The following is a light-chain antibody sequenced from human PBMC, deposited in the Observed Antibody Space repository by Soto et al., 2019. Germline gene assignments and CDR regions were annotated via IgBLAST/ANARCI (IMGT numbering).Light chain of an antibody. CDR1: SSDVGGYNY. V-gene: IGLV2-14*03. CDR2: DVN. Sequence: QSALTQPASVSGSPGQSITISCTGTSSDVGGYNYVSWYQQHPGKAPKLMIYDVNNRPSGVFNRFSGSKSGNTASLTISGLQAEDEADYYCSSYSGSSTLVVFGGGTKLTVL. J-gene: IGLJ2*01. CDR3: SSYSGSSTLVV.